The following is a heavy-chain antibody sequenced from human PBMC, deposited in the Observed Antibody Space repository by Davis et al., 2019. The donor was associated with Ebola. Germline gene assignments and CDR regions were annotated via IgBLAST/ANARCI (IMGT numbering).Heavy chain of an antibody. D-gene: IGHD6-13*01. CDR2: IYYSGST. CDR3: ARHVGIAAAGINFYYYYGMDV. Sequence: SETLSLTCTVSGGSISSGGYYWSWIRQHPGKGLEWIGSIYYSGSTYYNPSLKSRVAISVDTSKNQFSLKLSSVTAADTAVYYFARHVGIAAAGINFYYYYGMDVWGQGTTVTVSS. V-gene: IGHV4-39*01. CDR1: GGSISSGGYY. J-gene: IGHJ6*02.